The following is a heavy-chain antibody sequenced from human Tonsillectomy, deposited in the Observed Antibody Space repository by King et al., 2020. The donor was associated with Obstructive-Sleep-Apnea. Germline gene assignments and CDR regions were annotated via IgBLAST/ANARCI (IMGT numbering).Heavy chain of an antibody. V-gene: IGHV3-23*04. CDR1: GFNFSSFA. J-gene: IGHJ4*02. CDR2: ISGSGYRT. CDR3: AKVHYYGSENVGYFDY. Sequence: VQLVESGGVLVQPGGSLRLSCAASGFNFSSFAMSWVRQAPGKGLEWVSAISGSGYRTYYADSVKGRFTISRDNSKNTLYLQMNSLRAEDTAVYYCAKVHYYGSENVGYFDYWGQGTLVTVSS. D-gene: IGHD3-10*01.